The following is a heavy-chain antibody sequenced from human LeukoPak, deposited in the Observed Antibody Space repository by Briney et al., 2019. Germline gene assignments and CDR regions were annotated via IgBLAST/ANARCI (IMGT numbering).Heavy chain of an antibody. CDR2: IYYSGST. CDR1: GGSISSYY. Sequence: SETLSLTCTVSGGSISSYYWSWIRQPPGKGLEWIGYIYYSGSTNYKPSLNSRVTIPVDTSKNQFSLKVSSVTAADTALYYCARDQYASESYIVYDAFDIWGQGTTVTVSS. J-gene: IGHJ3*02. V-gene: IGHV4-59*01. CDR3: ARDQYASESYIVYDAFDI. D-gene: IGHD3-10*01.